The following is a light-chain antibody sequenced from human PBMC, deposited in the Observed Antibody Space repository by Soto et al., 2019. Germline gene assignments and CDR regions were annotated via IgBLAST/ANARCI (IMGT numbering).Light chain of an antibody. CDR1: NIGTKG. V-gene: IGLV3-21*02. CDR2: DDD. CDR3: QVWDGSNDHHV. J-gene: IGLJ2*01. Sequence: SYELTQSPSVSVAPGQTATITCGGDNIGTKGVHWYKHKPGQAPILVVSDDDDRPSGIPERISGSNSGNTATLTIINVEAGDEADYYCQVWDGSNDHHVFGWGT.